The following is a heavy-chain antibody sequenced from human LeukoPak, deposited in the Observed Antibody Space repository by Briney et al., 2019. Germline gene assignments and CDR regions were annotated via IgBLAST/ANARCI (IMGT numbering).Heavy chain of an antibody. Sequence: PGGSLRLSCAASGFTFSSYSMNWVRQAPGKGLEWVSSISSSSSYIYYADSVKGRFTISRDNAKNSLYLQMNSLRAEDTAVYYCAGDSPGYCSGGSCYGLDYWGQGTLVTVSS. J-gene: IGHJ4*02. CDR1: GFTFSSYS. V-gene: IGHV3-21*01. CDR3: AGDSPGYCSGGSCYGLDY. D-gene: IGHD2-15*01. CDR2: ISSSSSYI.